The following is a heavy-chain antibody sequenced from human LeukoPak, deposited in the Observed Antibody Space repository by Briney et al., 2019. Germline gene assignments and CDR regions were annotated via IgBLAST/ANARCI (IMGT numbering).Heavy chain of an antibody. D-gene: IGHD3-9*01. CDR3: ASQYYDILTGYPYYFDY. Sequence: SETLSLTCTVSGGSISSYYWSWIRQPPGKGLEWIGYIYYSGSINYNPSLKSRVTISVDTSKNQFSLKLSSVTAADTAVYYCASQYYDILTGYPYYFDYWGQGTLVTVSS. J-gene: IGHJ4*02. V-gene: IGHV4-59*08. CDR1: GGSISSYY. CDR2: IYYSGSI.